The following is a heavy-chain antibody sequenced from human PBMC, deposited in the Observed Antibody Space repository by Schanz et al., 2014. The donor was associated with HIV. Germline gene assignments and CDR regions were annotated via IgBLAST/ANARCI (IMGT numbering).Heavy chain of an antibody. Sequence: EVQLVESGGGLVKPGGSLRLSCAGSGFTFSTSWMHWVRQAPGKGLVWVSRISSDGSSTSYADSVKGRFTISRDNAKNTLYLQTNSLRGEDTAVYYCAREASLEWLYVVDVWGQGTTVTVSS. CDR1: GFTFSTSW. V-gene: IGHV3-74*01. CDR2: ISSDGSST. CDR3: AREASLEWLYVVDV. D-gene: IGHD3-3*01. J-gene: IGHJ6*02.